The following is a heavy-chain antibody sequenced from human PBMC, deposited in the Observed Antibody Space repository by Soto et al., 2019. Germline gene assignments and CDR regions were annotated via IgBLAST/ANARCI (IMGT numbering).Heavy chain of an antibody. Sequence: ASDTLSLTCTVSGGSISSYYWSWIRQPPGKGLEWIGYIYYSGSTNYNPSLKSRVTISVDTSKNQFSLKLSSVTAADTAVYYCARDRGYYDSSGYRDDTFDIWGQGTMVTVSS. CDR1: GGSISSYY. J-gene: IGHJ3*02. CDR2: IYYSGST. D-gene: IGHD3-22*01. V-gene: IGHV4-59*01. CDR3: ARDRGYYDSSGYRDDTFDI.